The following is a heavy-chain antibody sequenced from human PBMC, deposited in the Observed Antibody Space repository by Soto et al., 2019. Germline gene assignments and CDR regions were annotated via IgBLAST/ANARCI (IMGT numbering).Heavy chain of an antibody. Sequence: QVQLKESGPGLVKPSETLSLTCKVSGGPIKTGGYYWNLIRQPPGKGLEWIGYVFYSGATNYSQSLKSRAAISMDTSKNQFSLSLTSVTAADTAVYYCARAGFSYGHLLFWGQGIRVTVST. CDR2: VFYSGAT. V-gene: IGHV4-30-4*01. J-gene: IGHJ4*02. CDR3: ARAGFSYGHLLF. CDR1: GGPIKTGGYY. D-gene: IGHD3-10*01.